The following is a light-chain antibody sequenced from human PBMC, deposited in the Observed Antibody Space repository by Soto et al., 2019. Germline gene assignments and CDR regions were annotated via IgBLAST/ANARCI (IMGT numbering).Light chain of an antibody. Sequence: QSALTQPASVSGSPGQSITISCTGTSSDVGSYNSVSWYQQHPGKAPKLILYDVTDRPSGVSYRFSGSKSGNTASLTISGLQAADEADYFCSSFTSSMTNVFGSGTKLTVL. J-gene: IGLJ1*01. CDR1: SSDVGSYNS. CDR2: DVT. CDR3: SSFTSSMTNV. V-gene: IGLV2-14*01.